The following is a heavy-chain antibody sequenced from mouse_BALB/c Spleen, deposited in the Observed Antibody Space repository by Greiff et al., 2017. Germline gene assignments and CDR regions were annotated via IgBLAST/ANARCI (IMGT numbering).Heavy chain of an antibody. CDR1: GYTFTSYW. V-gene: IGHV1S81*02. J-gene: IGHJ3*01. CDR2: INPSNGRT. Sequence: QVQLQQPGAELVKPGASVKLSCKASGYTFTSYWMHWVKQRPGQGLEWIGEINPSNGRTNYNEKFKSKATLTVDKSSSTAYMQLSSLTSEDSAVYYCARGGYDYGQAWFAYWGQGTLVTVSA. CDR3: ARGGYDYGQAWFAY. D-gene: IGHD2-4*01.